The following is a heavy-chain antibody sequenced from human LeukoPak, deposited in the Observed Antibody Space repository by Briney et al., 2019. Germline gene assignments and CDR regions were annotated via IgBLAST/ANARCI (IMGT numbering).Heavy chain of an antibody. CDR3: ARGGNWFDP. J-gene: IGHJ5*02. Sequence: PSETLSLTCSVYGGSFSYYYRSWIRQPPGKGLEWIGEINHSGSTNYNPSLKSRVTISVDTSKSQFSLKLSSVTAADTAVYYCARGGNWFDPWGQGTLVTVSS. V-gene: IGHV4-34*01. CDR2: INHSGST. CDR1: GGSFSYYY.